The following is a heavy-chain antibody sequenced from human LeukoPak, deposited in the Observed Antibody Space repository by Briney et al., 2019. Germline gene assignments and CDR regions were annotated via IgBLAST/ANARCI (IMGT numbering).Heavy chain of an antibody. D-gene: IGHD3-3*01. V-gene: IGHV1-8*01. CDR1: GYTFTSYD. CDR3: ASRSTIFGVVIINY. J-gene: IGHJ4*02. Sequence: ASVKVSCKASGYTFTSYDINWVRQATGQGLEWMGWMNPNSGNTGYAQKFQGRVTMTRNTSISTAYMELSSLRSEDTAVYYCASRSTIFGVVIINYWGQGTLVTVSS. CDR2: MNPNSGNT.